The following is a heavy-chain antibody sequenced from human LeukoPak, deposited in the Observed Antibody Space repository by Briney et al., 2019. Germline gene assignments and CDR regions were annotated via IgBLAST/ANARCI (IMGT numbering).Heavy chain of an antibody. CDR2: IIGSGRTT. J-gene: IGHJ6*03. CDR3: AKKEGDTYFSWYMDV. D-gene: IGHD2-21*01. CDR1: GFTFRSFA. Sequence: RAGGSLRLSCAASGFTFRSFAMSWVRQAPGKGLEWVSGIIGSGRTTFYADSVKGRFTISRDNSKNTLYLQMNSLRAEDTAIYHCAKKEGDTYFSWYMDVWGKGTTVTVSS. V-gene: IGHV3-23*01.